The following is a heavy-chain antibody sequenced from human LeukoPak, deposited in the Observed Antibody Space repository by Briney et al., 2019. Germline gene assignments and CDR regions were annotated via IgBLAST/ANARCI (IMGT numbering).Heavy chain of an antibody. Sequence: PGGSLRLSCAASGFTFSSYAMSWVRQAPGKGLEWVSAISGSGGSTYYADSVKGRFTISRDNSKNTLYLQMNSLRAEDTAVYYCAKTPPQSGSYYFPGGFDYWGQGTLVTVSS. D-gene: IGHD1-26*01. CDR3: AKTPPQSGSYYFPGGFDY. J-gene: IGHJ4*02. CDR1: GFTFSSYA. V-gene: IGHV3-23*01. CDR2: ISGSGGST.